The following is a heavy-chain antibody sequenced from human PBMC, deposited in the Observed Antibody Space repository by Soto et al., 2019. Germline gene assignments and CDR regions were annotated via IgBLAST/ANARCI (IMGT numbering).Heavy chain of an antibody. CDR3: ARARISSGWPKHFDY. CDR2: SGGSGLST. D-gene: IGHD6-19*01. J-gene: IGHJ4*02. V-gene: IGHV3-23*01. CDR1: GLTFSRAD. Sequence: GGSLRLSCVVSGLTFSRADLSWFRQPPGKGLEWVSASGGSGLSTHYVDSVKGRFTISRDSAKNSLYLQMNSLRAEDTAVYYCARARISSGWPKHFDYWGQGTLVTVSS.